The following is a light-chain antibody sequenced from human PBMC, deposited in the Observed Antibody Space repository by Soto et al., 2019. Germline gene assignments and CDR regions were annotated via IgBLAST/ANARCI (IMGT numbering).Light chain of an antibody. CDR3: SSYSGTNYHYV. J-gene: IGLJ1*01. V-gene: IGLV2-8*01. CDR1: SSDVGGYNY. CDR2: EVS. Sequence: QSALTQPPSASGSFGQSVTISCTGTSSDVGGYNYVSWYQQHPGKAPKLMIYEVSERPSGVPDRFSGSKSGNTASLTVPGLQADDEADYYCSSYSGTNYHYVFGTGTKVTVL.